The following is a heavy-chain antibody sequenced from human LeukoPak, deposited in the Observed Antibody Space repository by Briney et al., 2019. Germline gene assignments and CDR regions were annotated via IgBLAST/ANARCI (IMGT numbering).Heavy chain of an antibody. CDR1: GGSFSGYY. CDR3: VRQGGWGGAASLIEF. D-gene: IGHD2-15*01. J-gene: IGHJ4*02. V-gene: IGHV4-34*12. CDR2: MFYRGST. Sequence: SETLSLTCAVYGGSFSGYYWSWIRQPPGKGLEWIASMFYRGSTYYNASLRSRVTLSVDTSMNQFSLKLSSVTASDTATFYCVRQGGWGGAASLIEFWGQGILVTVSS.